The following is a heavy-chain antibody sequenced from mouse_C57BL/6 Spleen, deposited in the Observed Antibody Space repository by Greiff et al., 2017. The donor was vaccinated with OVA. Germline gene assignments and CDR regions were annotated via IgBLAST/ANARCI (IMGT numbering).Heavy chain of an antibody. D-gene: IGHD2-5*01. J-gene: IGHJ1*03. CDR3: ARSYSNPWYFDV. Sequence: VQGVESGAELVKPGASVKMSCKASGYTFTTYPIEWMKQNHGKSLEWIGNFHPYNDDTKYNEKFKGKATLTVEKSSSTVYLELSRLTSDDSAVYYGARSYSNPWYFDVWGTGTTVTVSS. CDR2: FHPYNDDT. V-gene: IGHV1-47*01. CDR1: GYTFTTYP.